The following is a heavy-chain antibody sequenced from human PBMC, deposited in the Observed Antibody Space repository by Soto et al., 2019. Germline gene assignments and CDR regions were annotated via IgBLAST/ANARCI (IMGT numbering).Heavy chain of an antibody. J-gene: IGHJ4*02. CDR3: ARDSGYSYGPFDY. Sequence: GGSLRLSCAAAGVTCSSYSMNLVRQAPGKGLEWVSYISSSSSTIYYADSVKGRFTISRDNAKNSLYLQMNSLRAEDTAVYYCARDSGYSYGPFDYWGQGTLVTV. V-gene: IGHV3-48*01. CDR2: ISSSSSTI. CDR1: GVTCSSYS. D-gene: IGHD5-18*01.